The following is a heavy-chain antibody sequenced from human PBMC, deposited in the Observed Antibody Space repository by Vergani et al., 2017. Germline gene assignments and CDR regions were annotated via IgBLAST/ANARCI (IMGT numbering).Heavy chain of an antibody. V-gene: IGHV3-53*02. CDR3: ARDGIAAADSPISAFDI. CDR2: IYSGGST. J-gene: IGHJ3*02. D-gene: IGHD6-13*01. CDR1: GFTVSRNY. Sequence: EVQLVETGGGLIQPGGSLRLSCAASGFTVSRNYMSWVRQAPGKGLELVSVIYSGGSTSYADSVKGRFTISRDNSKNTLYLQMNSLRAEDTAVYYCARDGIAAADSPISAFDIWGQGTMVTVSS.